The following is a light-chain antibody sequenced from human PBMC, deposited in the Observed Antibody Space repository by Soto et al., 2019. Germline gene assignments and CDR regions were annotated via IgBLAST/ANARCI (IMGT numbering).Light chain of an antibody. CDR3: QQRSNWPPLT. CDR1: QSVSSSY. J-gene: IGKJ4*01. V-gene: IGKV3D-20*02. CDR2: DAS. Sequence: EIVWTQSPGTLSLSPGERAPLPCRARQSVSSSYLAWYQQKPGQAPRLLIYDASNRAAGIPARFSGSGSGTDFTLTISSLEPEDSAVYYCQQRSNWPPLTFGGGTKVDIK.